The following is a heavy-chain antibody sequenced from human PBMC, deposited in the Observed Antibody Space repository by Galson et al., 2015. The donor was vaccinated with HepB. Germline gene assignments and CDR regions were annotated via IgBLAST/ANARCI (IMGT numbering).Heavy chain of an antibody. J-gene: IGHJ4*02. CDR3: ARMGGSYYAGVGREFDY. V-gene: IGHV1-18*01. Sequence: SVKVSCKASGYTFTSYGISWVRQAPGQGLEWMGWISAYNGNTNYAQKLQGRVTMTTDTSTSTAYMELRSLRSDDTAVYYCARMGGSYYAGVGREFDYWGQGTLVTVSS. D-gene: IGHD1-26*01. CDR1: GYTFTSYG. CDR2: ISAYNGNT.